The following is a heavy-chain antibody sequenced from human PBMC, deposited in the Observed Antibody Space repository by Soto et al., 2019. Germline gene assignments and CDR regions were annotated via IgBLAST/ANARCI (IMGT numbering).Heavy chain of an antibody. Sequence: SETLSLTCAVSGGSFTSNNWWTWVRQPPGQGPEWIGEIYRTGSTNYNPSLKSRVTISLDKSENQFSLKVTSLTAADTAVYYCASRDPGTSVDYWGQGTLVTVSS. D-gene: IGHD1-7*01. CDR3: ASRDPGTSVDY. V-gene: IGHV4-4*02. CDR1: GGSFTSNNW. CDR2: IYRTGST. J-gene: IGHJ4*02.